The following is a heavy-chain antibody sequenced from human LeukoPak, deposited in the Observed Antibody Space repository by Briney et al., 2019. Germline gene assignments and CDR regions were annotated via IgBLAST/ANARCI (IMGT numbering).Heavy chain of an antibody. V-gene: IGHV1-46*01. CDR2: INPNSGST. Sequence: ASVKVSCKASGYTFTGYYMHWVRQAPGQGLEWMGWINPNSGSTSYAQKFQGRVTMTRDTSTSTVYMELSSLRSEDTAVYYCARDHMGGPFGVGYYYGYWGQGTLVTVSS. CDR1: GYTFTGYY. J-gene: IGHJ4*02. CDR3: ARDHMGGPFGVGYYYGY. D-gene: IGHD3-3*01.